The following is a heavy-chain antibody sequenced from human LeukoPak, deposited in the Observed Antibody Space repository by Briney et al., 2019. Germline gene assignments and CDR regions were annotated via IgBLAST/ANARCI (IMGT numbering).Heavy chain of an antibody. J-gene: IGHJ4*02. CDR3: ARGGVSWSDPFDY. CDR2: ISSSSSTI. Sequence: PGGSLRLSCAASGFTFSSYSMNWARQAPGKGLEWVSYISSSSSTIYYADSVKGRFTISRDNAKNSLYLQMNSLRAEDTAVYYCARGGVSWSDPFDYWGQGTLVTVSS. D-gene: IGHD3-3*01. V-gene: IGHV3-48*01. CDR1: GFTFSSYS.